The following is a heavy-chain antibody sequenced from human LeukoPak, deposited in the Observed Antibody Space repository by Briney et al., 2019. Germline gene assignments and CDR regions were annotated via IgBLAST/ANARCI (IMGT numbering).Heavy chain of an antibody. CDR2: TYYSGST. CDR1: GGSLSSGSYY. V-gene: IGHV4-31*03. J-gene: IGHJ4*02. D-gene: IGHD1-26*01. CDR3: ARRRRYLFDY. Sequence: PSETLSLTCTLSGGSLSSGSYYWSWIRHHPGTGLKCIGYTYYSGSTYYNPSLKSRVNISVDTSKNQFSLNLISVTAADTAVYYCARRRRYLFDYWGQGALVTVSS.